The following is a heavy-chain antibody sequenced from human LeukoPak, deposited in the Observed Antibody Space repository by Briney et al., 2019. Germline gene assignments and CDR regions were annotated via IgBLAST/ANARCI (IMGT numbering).Heavy chain of an antibody. CDR2: MNPNSGNT. Sequence: ASVKVSCKASGYTFTSYDINWVRQATGQGLEWMGWMNPNSGNTGYAQKFQGRVTMTRNTSISTAYMELSSLRSEDTAVYYCARGDNYYDILTGYYSGFDPWGQGTLVTVSP. CDR3: ARGDNYYDILTGYYSGFDP. J-gene: IGHJ5*02. D-gene: IGHD3-9*01. V-gene: IGHV1-8*01. CDR1: GYTFTSYD.